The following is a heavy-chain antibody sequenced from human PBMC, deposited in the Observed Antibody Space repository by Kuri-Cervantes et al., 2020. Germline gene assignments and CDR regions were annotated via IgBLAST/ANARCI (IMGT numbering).Heavy chain of an antibody. CDR2: ISWNSAAR. V-gene: IGHV3-9*01. CDR1: GFTFDDYA. Sequence: LSLTCAASGFTFDDYAMHWVRQAPGKGLEWVSSISWNSAARGYVDSVKGRFTISRDNAKNSLYLQMNSLRAEDTAVYYCATLRGEDYYYYMDVWGKGTTVTVSS. J-gene: IGHJ6*03. D-gene: IGHD3-10*01. CDR3: ATLRGEDYYYYMDV.